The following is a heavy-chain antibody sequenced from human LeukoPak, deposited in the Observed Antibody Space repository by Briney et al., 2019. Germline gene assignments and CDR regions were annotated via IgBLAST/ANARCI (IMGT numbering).Heavy chain of an antibody. Sequence: GRSLRLSCAASGFTFSSYGMHWVRQAPGKGVEWVAVIWYDGSNKYYADSVKGRFTISRDNSKNTLYLQMNSLRAEDTAVYYCAKDWLYCSSTSCKRGLYYYYYYGMDVWGQGTTVTVSS. CDR2: IWYDGSNK. CDR1: GFTFSSYG. V-gene: IGHV3-33*06. CDR3: AKDWLYCSSTSCKRGLYYYYYYGMDV. D-gene: IGHD2-2*01. J-gene: IGHJ6*02.